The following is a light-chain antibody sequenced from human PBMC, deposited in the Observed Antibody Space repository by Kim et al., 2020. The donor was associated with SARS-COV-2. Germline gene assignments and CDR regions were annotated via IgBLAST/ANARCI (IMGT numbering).Light chain of an antibody. CDR2: NDS. J-gene: IGLJ2*01. CDR1: NIGSKS. V-gene: IGLV3-21*04. Sequence: SYELTQPPSVSVAPGKTARITCGENNIGSKSVHWYQQTPGQAPVLVIYNDSDRPSGIPERFSGSNSGNTATLTISRVEAGDEADYYCQVWDTTGDHPGVVFGGGTPADRP. CDR3: QVWDTTGDHPGVV.